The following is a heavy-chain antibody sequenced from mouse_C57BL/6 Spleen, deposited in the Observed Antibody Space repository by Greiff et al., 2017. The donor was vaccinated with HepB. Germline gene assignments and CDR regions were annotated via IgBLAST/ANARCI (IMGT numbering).Heavy chain of an antibody. CDR3: ASSDSIYVSWFAY. Sequence: DVKLVESGGDLVKPGGSLKLSCAASGFTFSSYGMSWVRQTPDKRLEWVATISSGGSYTYYPDSVKGRFTISRDNAKNTLYLQMSSLKSEDTAMYYCASSDSIYVSWFAYWGQGTLVTVSA. CDR2: ISSGGSYT. CDR1: GFTFSSYG. D-gene: IGHD1-3*01. J-gene: IGHJ3*01. V-gene: IGHV5-6*02.